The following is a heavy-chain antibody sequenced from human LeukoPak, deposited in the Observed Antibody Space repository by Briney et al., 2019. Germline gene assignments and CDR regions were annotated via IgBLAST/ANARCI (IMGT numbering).Heavy chain of an antibody. CDR2: IIPIFGTA. D-gene: IGHD2-2*02. V-gene: IGHV1-69*05. Sequence: SVKVSCKACGCTFSSYALSWVRQAPGQGLEWMGGIIPIFGTANYAQKFQGRVTITTDGSTSTAYMELSSLRSEDTAVYYCARDRGCSSTSCYRLNYYYYMDVWGKGTTVSVSS. CDR1: GCTFSSYA. CDR3: ARDRGCSSTSCYRLNYYYYMDV. J-gene: IGHJ6*03.